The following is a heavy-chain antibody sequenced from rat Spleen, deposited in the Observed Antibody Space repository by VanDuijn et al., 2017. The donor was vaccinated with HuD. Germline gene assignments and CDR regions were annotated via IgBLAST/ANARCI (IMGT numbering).Heavy chain of an antibody. D-gene: IGHD4-3*01. CDR3: ATYNSGYDWFAY. CDR2: ISPDGGST. V-gene: IGHV5-25*01. CDR1: GFTFSDYY. J-gene: IGHJ3*01. Sequence: EVQLVESGGGLVQPGRSMKLSCAASGFTFSDYYMAWIRQAPGEGLEWLSSISPDGGSTYYPDSMKGRFTISRDNAKSTLYLQMDSLRSEDTATYYCATYNSGYDWFAYWGQGTLVTVSS.